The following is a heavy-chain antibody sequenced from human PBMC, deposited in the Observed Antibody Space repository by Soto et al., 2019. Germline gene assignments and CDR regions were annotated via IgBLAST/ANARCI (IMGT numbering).Heavy chain of an antibody. V-gene: IGHV1-58*01. J-gene: IGHJ4*02. CDR3: AADATAWQQMVPSDY. CDR1: GFTFTSSA. CDR2: IAVGSGYT. Sequence: QMQLEQSGPAVKKPGTSVQVSCKASGFTFTSSAFPWVRQARGQRLEWIGWIAVGSGYTNYAQRFQDRVTLTRDMSTATTYMELSRLTSEDTAIYYCAADATAWQQMVPSDYWGQGTLVTVSS. D-gene: IGHD2-8*01.